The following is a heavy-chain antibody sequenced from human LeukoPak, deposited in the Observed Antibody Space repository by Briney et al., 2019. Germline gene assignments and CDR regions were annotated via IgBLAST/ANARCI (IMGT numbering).Heavy chain of an antibody. Sequence: GASVKVSCKASGYTFTSYGISWVRQAPGQGLEWMGWISAYNGNTNYAQKLQGRVTMTTDTSTSTAYMELRSLRSDDTAVYYCARDRSRYCSGGSCYSGDYWGQGTLVTVSS. D-gene: IGHD2-15*01. CDR2: ISAYNGNT. CDR1: GYTFTSYG. J-gene: IGHJ4*02. V-gene: IGHV1-18*01. CDR3: ARDRSRYCSGGSCYSGDY.